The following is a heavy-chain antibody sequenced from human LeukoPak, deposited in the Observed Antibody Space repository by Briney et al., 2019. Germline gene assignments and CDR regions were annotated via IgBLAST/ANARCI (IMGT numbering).Heavy chain of an antibody. CDR1: GITFSNYA. Sequence: GGSLRLSCVASGITFSNYAVSWVRKAPEKGLDWVSVISGSAHKIRYADSVKGRFTISRDNSENIVYLQMNNLRVEDTAVYYCAGRPTGYSSGYIHWGQGTLVTVSS. V-gene: IGHV3-23*01. CDR2: ISGSAHKI. J-gene: IGHJ4*02. D-gene: IGHD5-18*01. CDR3: AGRPTGYSSGYIH.